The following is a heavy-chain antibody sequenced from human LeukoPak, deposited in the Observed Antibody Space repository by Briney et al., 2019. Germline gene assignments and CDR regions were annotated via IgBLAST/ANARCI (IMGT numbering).Heavy chain of an antibody. D-gene: IGHD4-23*01. V-gene: IGHV1-2*02. CDR2: INPNSGGT. J-gene: IGHJ4*02. CDR1: GYTFTGYY. Sequence: ASVKVSCKASGYTFTGYYMHWVRQAPGQGLEWMGWINPNSGGTNYAQKFQGRVTMTRDTSISTAYMELRSLRSDDTAVYYCARDRVVSPGRGLDYWGQGTLVTVSS. CDR3: ARDRVVSPGRGLDY.